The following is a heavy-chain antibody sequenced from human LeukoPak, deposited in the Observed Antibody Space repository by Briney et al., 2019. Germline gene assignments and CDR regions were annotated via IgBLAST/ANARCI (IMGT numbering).Heavy chain of an antibody. Sequence: GATVKISCKASGYPFTNYYMHWVQQAPGKGFEWVGRIDPEDGEAIYAEQFQGRVIITADTSTDTVYLRLRRLRYEDTAVYYCATATGYTPFDSWGQGSLVTVSS. V-gene: IGHV1-69-2*01. CDR1: GYPFTNYY. CDR3: ATATGYTPFDS. D-gene: IGHD5-24*01. CDR2: IDPEDGEA. J-gene: IGHJ4*02.